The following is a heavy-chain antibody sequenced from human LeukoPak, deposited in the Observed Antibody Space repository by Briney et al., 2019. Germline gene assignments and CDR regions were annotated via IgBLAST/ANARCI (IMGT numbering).Heavy chain of an antibody. CDR3: ARPPRV. V-gene: IGHV4-59*01. CDR2: IYYSGST. Sequence: KSSETLSLTCTVSGGSISSYYWSWIRQPPGKGLEWIGYIYYSGSTNYKPSLKSRVTISVETSKNQFSLKLRSVTAADTAVYYCARPPRVWGQGTLVTVSS. CDR1: GGSISSYY. J-gene: IGHJ4*02.